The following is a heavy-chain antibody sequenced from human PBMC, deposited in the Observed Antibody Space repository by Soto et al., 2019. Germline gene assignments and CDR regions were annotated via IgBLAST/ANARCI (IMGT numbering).Heavy chain of an antibody. J-gene: IGHJ4*02. CDR3: ARDKITGLFDY. V-gene: IGHV4-30-2*01. D-gene: IGHD2-8*02. Sequence: SETLSLTCAVSGGSSSSGGYSWNWIRQPPGKGLEWIGYIYHSGTTYYNPSLKSRVTISVGRSKDQFSLKLTSVTAADTAVYYCARDKITGLFDYWGQGTLVTVSS. CDR2: IYHSGTT. CDR1: GGSSSSGGYS.